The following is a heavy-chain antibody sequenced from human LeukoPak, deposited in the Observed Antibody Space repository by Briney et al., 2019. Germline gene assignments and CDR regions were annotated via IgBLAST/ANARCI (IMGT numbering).Heavy chain of an antibody. J-gene: IGHJ4*02. CDR2: IYYSGST. V-gene: IGHV4-39*01. CDR1: GGSISSSSYY. D-gene: IGHD3-22*01. CDR3: ARSYDSSGYYLDY. Sequence: SETLSLTCTVSGGSISSSSYYWGWLRQPPGKGLEWIGSIYYSGSTYYNPSLKSRVTISVDTSKNQFSLKLSSVTAADTAVYYCARSYDSSGYYLDYWGQGTLVTVSS.